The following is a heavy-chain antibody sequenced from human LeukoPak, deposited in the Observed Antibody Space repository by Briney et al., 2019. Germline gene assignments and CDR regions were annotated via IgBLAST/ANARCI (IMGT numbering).Heavy chain of an antibody. V-gene: IGHV3-7*01. CDR1: GFTFSTYW. CDR3: ARDQGSMIVVQTTNWYFDL. J-gene: IGHJ2*01. CDR2: INQDGSEI. Sequence: GGSLRLSCAASGFTFSTYWMSWVRQAPGKGLEWVANINQDGSEIYYVDSVKGRFTISRDNAKNSLYLQINSLRAEDTAVYYCARDQGSMIVVQTTNWYFDLWGRGTLVTVSS. D-gene: IGHD3-22*01.